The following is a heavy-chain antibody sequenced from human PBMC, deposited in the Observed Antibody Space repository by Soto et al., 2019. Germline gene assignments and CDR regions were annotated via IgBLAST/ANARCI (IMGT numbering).Heavy chain of an antibody. V-gene: IGHV4-38-2*01. J-gene: IGHJ5*02. D-gene: IGHD5-12*01. CDR1: GYSISSGYY. CDR2: IYHSGST. Sequence: SETLSLTCAVSGYSISSGYYWGWIRQPPGKGLEWIGSIYHSGSTYYNPSLKSRVTISVDTSKNQFSLKLSSVTAADTTVYYCAKGDGYNENWFDPSGQGTLVTVSS. CDR3: AKGDGYNENWFDP.